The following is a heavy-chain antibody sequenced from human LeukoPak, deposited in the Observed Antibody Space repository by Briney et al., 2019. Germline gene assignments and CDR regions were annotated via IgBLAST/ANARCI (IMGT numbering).Heavy chain of an antibody. V-gene: IGHV3-7*01. D-gene: IGHD2-15*01. CDR1: GFTFSSYW. CDR2: IKQDGSEK. Sequence: GGPLRLSCAASGFTFSSYWMSWVRQAPGKGLEWVANIKQDGSEKYYVDSVKGRFTISRDNAKNSLYLQMNSLRAEDTAVYYCAREARHYCSGGSCYSNLPDAFDIWGQGTMVTVSS. CDR3: AREARHYCSGGSCYSNLPDAFDI. J-gene: IGHJ3*02.